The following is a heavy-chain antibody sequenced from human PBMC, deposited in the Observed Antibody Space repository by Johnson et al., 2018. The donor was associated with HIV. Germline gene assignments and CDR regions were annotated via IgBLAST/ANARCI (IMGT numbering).Heavy chain of an antibody. Sequence: QVQLVESGGGLVKPGGSLRLSCAASGFTFSDYYMSWIRQAPGKGLEWVSYISISGDVTYFADSVKGRFTIARDNSRNTLYLQMNSLRAEDTAIYYCAKDFTDGAFDIWGRGTMVTVSS. CDR3: AKDFTDGAFDI. CDR2: ISISGDVT. J-gene: IGHJ3*02. CDR1: GFTFSDYY. V-gene: IGHV3-11*01. D-gene: IGHD5-24*01.